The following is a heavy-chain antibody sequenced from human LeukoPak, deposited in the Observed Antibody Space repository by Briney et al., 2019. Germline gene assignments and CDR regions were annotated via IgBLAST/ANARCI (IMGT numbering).Heavy chain of an antibody. V-gene: IGHV3-21*01. CDR2: ISSSSSYI. Sequence: GGSLRLSCAGTGFTFSTYRMNWVRQAPGKGLEWVSSISSSSSYIYYADSVKGRITISRDNAKNSLYLQMNSLRAEDTAVYYCARLDTVVVRTTNYYYGMDVWGQGTTVTVSS. CDR1: GFTFSTYR. CDR3: ARLDTVVVRTTNYYYGMDV. D-gene: IGHD5-18*01. J-gene: IGHJ6*02.